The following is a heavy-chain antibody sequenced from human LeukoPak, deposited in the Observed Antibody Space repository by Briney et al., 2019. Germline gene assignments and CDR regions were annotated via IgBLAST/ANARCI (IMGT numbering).Heavy chain of an antibody. J-gene: IGHJ4*02. V-gene: IGHV3-21*01. Sequence: GGSQRLPCAVSGLPFSRYSMMWVRRAPGKGLEGVTSISSSSSCIYYADSVKGRFTISRDNAKHSLYLQINSLRAEDTAVYYCASGSGSYYETDYWGQGTLVTVSS. CDR2: ISSSSSCI. D-gene: IGHD3-10*01. CDR3: ASGSGSYYETDY. CDR1: GLPFSRYS.